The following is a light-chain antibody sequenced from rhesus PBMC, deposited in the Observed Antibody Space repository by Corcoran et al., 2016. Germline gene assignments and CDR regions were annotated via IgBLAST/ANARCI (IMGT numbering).Light chain of an antibody. Sequence: DIQMTQSPSSLSASVGDTVTITCRASQSISNWLDWYQQKPGKAPKLLIYKASSLQSGVPSRVSGSGSGTDFTLAISSLQPEDFATYYCLQSSSSPLTFGGGTNVEIK. V-gene: IGKV1-22*01. CDR3: LQSSSSPLT. CDR2: KAS. J-gene: IGKJ4*01. CDR1: QSISNW.